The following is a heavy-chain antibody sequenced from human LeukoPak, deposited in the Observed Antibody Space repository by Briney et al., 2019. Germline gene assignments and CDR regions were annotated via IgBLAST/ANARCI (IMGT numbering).Heavy chain of an antibody. J-gene: IGHJ6*02. V-gene: IGHV1-69*04. D-gene: IGHD2-15*01. CDR1: GGTFSSYA. Sequence: ASVKVSCKASGGTFSSYAISWVRQAPGQGLEWMGRIIPILGIANYAQKFQGRVTITADKSTSTAYMELSSLRSEDTAVYYCARGEDCSGGSYLGETYYYYYGMGVWGQGTTVTVSS. CDR2: IIPILGIA. CDR3: ARGEDCSGGSYLGETYYYYYGMGV.